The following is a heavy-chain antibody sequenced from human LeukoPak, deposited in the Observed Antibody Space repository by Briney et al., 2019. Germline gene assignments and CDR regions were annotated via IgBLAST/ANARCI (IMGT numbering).Heavy chain of an antibody. D-gene: IGHD6-19*01. CDR3: AREQWLYVFDI. Sequence: QTGGSLRLSCAASGFTFSSYEMNWVRQAPGKGLEWVSYISSSGSTIYYADSVKGRFTISRDNAKNSLYLQMNSLRAEDTAVYYCAREQWLYVFDIWGQGTMVTVSS. CDR2: ISSSGSTI. V-gene: IGHV3-48*03. CDR1: GFTFSSYE. J-gene: IGHJ3*02.